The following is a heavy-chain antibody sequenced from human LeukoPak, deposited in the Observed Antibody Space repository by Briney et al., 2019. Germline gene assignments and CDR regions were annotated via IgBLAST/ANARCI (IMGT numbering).Heavy chain of an antibody. Sequence: QPGGSLRLSCAASGFTFFSYDMYCVRQAPGKGLEWVSYISSSATTKYYADSVKGRFTISRDNAKSSLYLQMNSLRADDTAVYYCAKALPSSWYFFDYWGQGTLVTVSS. CDR2: ISSSATTK. CDR1: GFTFFSYD. J-gene: IGHJ4*02. CDR3: AKALPSSWYFFDY. V-gene: IGHV3-48*03. D-gene: IGHD6-13*01.